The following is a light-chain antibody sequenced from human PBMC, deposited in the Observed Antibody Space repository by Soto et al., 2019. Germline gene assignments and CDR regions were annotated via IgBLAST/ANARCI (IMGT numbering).Light chain of an antibody. CDR2: EVT. Sequence: QSVLTQPPSASGSPGQSVTISCTGASGGVGGYNYVSWFQQHPGKAPKLMIYEVTQRPSGVPDRFSGSKSGNTASLTVSGLRAEGEADYYCCLYAATFYVFGTGTKVTV. CDR3: CLYAATFYV. V-gene: IGLV2-8*01. CDR1: SGGVGGYNY. J-gene: IGLJ1*01.